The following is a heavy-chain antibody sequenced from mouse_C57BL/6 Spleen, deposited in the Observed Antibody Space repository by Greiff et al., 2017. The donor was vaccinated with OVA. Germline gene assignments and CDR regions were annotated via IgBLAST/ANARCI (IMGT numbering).Heavy chain of an antibody. Sequence: QVQLQQPGTELVKPGASVKLSCKASGYTFTSYWTHWVKQRPGQGLEWIGNINPSNGGTNYNEKFKSKATLTVDKSSSTAYMQLSSLTSEDSAVYYCARGGGYGYDGGNYFDYWGQGTTLTVSS. V-gene: IGHV1-53*01. CDR3: ARGGGYGYDGGNYFDY. D-gene: IGHD2-2*01. CDR2: INPSNGGT. J-gene: IGHJ2*01. CDR1: GYTFTSYW.